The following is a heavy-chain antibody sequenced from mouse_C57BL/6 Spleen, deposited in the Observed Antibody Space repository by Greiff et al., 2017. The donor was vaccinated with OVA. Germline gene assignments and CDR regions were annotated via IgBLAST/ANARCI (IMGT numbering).Heavy chain of an antibody. V-gene: IGHV14-2*01. CDR1: GFNIKDYY. J-gene: IGHJ2*01. Sequence: EVQLQESGAELVKPGASVKLSCTASGFNIKDYYMHWVKQRTEQGLEWIGRIDPEDGETKYAPKFQGQATITADTSSNTAYLQLSSLTSEDTAVYYCASEPTYYYGSTPFDYWGQGTTLTVSS. CDR3: ASEPTYYYGSTPFDY. D-gene: IGHD1-1*01. CDR2: IDPEDGET.